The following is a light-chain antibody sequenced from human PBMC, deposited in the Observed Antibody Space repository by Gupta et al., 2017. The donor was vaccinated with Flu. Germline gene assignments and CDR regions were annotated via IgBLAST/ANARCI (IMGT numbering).Light chain of an antibody. J-gene: IGKJ1*01. CDR3: QHDSSYPWT. CDR2: KAS. Sequence: PSTLSASVGDRVTITCRASQSISTWLAWYQQKPGEAPKLLIYKASSAESGVPARFSGGGSGTEFTLTISSLQPDESATYYCQHDSSYPWTFGQGTKVEIK. CDR1: QSISTW. V-gene: IGKV1-5*03.